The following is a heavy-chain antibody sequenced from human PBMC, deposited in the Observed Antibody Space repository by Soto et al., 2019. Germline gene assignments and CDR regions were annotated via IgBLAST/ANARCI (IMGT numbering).Heavy chain of an antibody. CDR1: GFTVSSNY. V-gene: IGHV3-11*06. CDR2: ISSSSSYT. CDR3: AREIVATIGFDY. Sequence: GGSLRLSCAASGFTVSSNYMSWIRQAPGKGLEWVSYISSSSSYTDYADSVKGRFTISRDNSKSTLYLQMNSLGVEDTAVYYCAREIVATIGFDYWGQGTLXXVXS. J-gene: IGHJ4*02. D-gene: IGHD5-12*01.